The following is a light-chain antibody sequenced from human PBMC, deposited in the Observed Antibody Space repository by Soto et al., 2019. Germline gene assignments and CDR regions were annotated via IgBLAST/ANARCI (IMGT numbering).Light chain of an antibody. CDR3: AAWDDSLNGVV. CDR1: TSNIGSNP. J-gene: IGLJ2*01. Sequence: QAVVTQPPSVSGTPGQRVTISCSGSTSNIGSNPANWYQQLPGTAPKLLISSDTQRPSGVPDRISGSKSGTSASLAISGLQSEDEADYYCAAWDDSLNGVVFGGGTKVTVL. CDR2: SDT. V-gene: IGLV1-44*01.